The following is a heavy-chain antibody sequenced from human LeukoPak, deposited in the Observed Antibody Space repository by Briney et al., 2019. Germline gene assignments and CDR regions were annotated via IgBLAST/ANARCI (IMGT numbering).Heavy chain of an antibody. V-gene: IGHV4-59*01. J-gene: IGHJ3*02. CDR1: GGSISSYY. Sequence: SETLSLTCTVSGGSISSYYWSRIRQPPGKGLEWIGYIYYSGSTNYNPSLKSRVTISVDTSKNQFSLKLSSVTAADTAVYYCAGMPDYYDSSGYALAAFDIWGQGTMVTVSS. CDR3: AGMPDYYDSSGYALAAFDI. D-gene: IGHD3-22*01. CDR2: IYYSGST.